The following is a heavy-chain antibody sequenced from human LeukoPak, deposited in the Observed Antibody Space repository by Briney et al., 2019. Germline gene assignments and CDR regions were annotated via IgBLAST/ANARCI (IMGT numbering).Heavy chain of an antibody. CDR3: ARGLRWYAGY. Sequence: GASVKVSCKASGYTFTSYGISWVRQAPGQGLEWMGIINPSGGSTSYAQKFQGRVTMTRDTSTSTVYMELSSLRSEDTAVYYCARGLRWYAGYWGQGTLVTVSS. CDR1: GYTFTSYG. CDR2: INPSGGST. V-gene: IGHV1-46*01. D-gene: IGHD4-23*01. J-gene: IGHJ4*02.